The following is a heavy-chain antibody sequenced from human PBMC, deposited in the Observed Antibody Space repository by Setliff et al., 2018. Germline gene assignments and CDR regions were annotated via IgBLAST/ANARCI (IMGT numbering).Heavy chain of an antibody. CDR2: IYIGGSA. CDR1: GGSISSYY. CDR3: AREQWLDPPGYYYMDV. V-gene: IGHV4-4*07. J-gene: IGHJ6*03. Sequence: LSLTCTVSGGSISSYYWSWIRQPAGKGLEWIGHIYIGGSANYNPSLKSRATMSIDTSKNQFSLKLHSVTAADMAVYYCAREQWLDPPGYYYMDVWAKGTTVTVSS. D-gene: IGHD6-19*01.